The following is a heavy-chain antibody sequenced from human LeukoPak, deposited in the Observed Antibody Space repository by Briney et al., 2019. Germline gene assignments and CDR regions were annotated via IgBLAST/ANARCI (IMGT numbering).Heavy chain of an antibody. D-gene: IGHD2-21*01. Sequence: GGSLRLSCAASGFTFSSYSMNRVRQAPGKGLEWVSSISSSSSYTYYADSVKGRFTISRDNAENSLYLQMNSLRAEDTAVYYCARFHYCGGDCYSGFDYWGQGTLVTVSS. CDR1: GFTFSSYS. CDR2: ISSSSSYT. V-gene: IGHV3-21*01. CDR3: ARFHYCGGDCYSGFDY. J-gene: IGHJ4*02.